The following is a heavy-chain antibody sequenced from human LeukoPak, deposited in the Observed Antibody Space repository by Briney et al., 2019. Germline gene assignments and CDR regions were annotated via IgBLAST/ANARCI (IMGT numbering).Heavy chain of an antibody. CDR1: GGSVSSGSHY. CDR3: ARAASDAIKMGAFDI. Sequence: SETLSLNCTVSGGSVSSGSHYWSWIRQPPGKGLEWIGYIYNSGSTNYNPSLKSRVTISADTSKNQFSLKLSSVTAADTAVYYCARAASDAIKMGAFDIWGQGTMVTVSP. J-gene: IGHJ3*02. CDR2: IYNSGST. V-gene: IGHV4-61*01. D-gene: IGHD2-2*02.